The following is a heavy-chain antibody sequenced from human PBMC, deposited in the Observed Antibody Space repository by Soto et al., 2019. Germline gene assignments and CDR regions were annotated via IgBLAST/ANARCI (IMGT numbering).Heavy chain of an antibody. V-gene: IGHV1-18*01. D-gene: IGHD3-10*01. CDR3: ARGVGSGSYYNQYNWFDP. CDR2: ISAYNGNT. J-gene: IGHJ5*02. Sequence: ASVKVSCKASGYTFSSYDISWVRQAPGQGLEWMGWISAYNGNTKYAQKFQGRVTMTTDTSTSTAYMELRSLRSDDTAVYYCARGVGSGSYYNQYNWFDPWGQGTLVTVSS. CDR1: GYTFSSYD.